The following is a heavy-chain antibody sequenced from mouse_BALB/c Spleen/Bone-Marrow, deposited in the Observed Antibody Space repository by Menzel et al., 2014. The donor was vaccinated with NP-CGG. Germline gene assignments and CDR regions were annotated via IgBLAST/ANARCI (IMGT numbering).Heavy chain of an antibody. D-gene: IGHD2-10*01. Sequence: VKLVESGAELMKPGASMKISCKATGYTSSSYWIEWVKQRPGHGLEWIGEILPGSDSTNYNERFKGKATFTADTSSNTAYMQLSSLTSEDSAVYYCARAYYVNYDAMDYWGQGTSVTVSS. CDR1: GYTSSSYW. CDR2: ILPGSDST. CDR3: ARAYYVNYDAMDY. J-gene: IGHJ4*01. V-gene: IGHV1-9*01.